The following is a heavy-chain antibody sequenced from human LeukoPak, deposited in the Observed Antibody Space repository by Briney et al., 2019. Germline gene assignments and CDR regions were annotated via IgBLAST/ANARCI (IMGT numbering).Heavy chain of an antibody. V-gene: IGHV3-7*01. CDR3: AKVPRDSDCY. CDR2: INEDGSVK. CDR1: GGTFSAYL. Sequence: GGSLRLSCAVSGGTFSAYLVAWVRQSPGKGLEWVAEINEDGSVKYYVDSMKGRFTISRDNAKNSLYLQMNSLGAEDTAVYYCAKVPRDSDCYWGQGTLVTVSS. J-gene: IGHJ4*02. D-gene: IGHD2-21*02.